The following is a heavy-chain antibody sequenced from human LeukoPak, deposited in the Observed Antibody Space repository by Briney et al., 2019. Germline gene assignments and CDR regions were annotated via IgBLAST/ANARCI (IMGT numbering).Heavy chain of an antibody. J-gene: IGHJ5*02. CDR2: ITGIGDAT. V-gene: IGHV3-23*01. CDR3: TKTPLGDYCSSASCPHFNWFDP. Sequence: GGSLRLSCVASGFTFSNYGMAWVRQTPGKGLEWVSAITGIGDATYYADFVKGRFTISKDISENTLYLQMSSLRVDDTAVYYCTKTPLGDYCSSASCPHFNWFDPWGQGTLVTVSS. D-gene: IGHD2-2*01. CDR1: GFTFSNYG.